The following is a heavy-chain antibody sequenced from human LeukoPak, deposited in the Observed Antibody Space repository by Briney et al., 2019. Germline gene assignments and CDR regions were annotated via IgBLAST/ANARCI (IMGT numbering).Heavy chain of an antibody. CDR2: INTGNGNT. D-gene: IGHD2-21*02. CDR1: GYTFTSYA. Sequence: ASVKVSCKASGYTFTSYAMHWVRQAPGQRLECMGWINTGNGNTKYSQKFQGRVAITRDTSASTAYMDLSSLRSEDTAVYYCARNTETAIPLPYYFDYWGQGTLVTVSS. CDR3: ARNTETAIPLPYYFDY. V-gene: IGHV1-3*04. J-gene: IGHJ4*02.